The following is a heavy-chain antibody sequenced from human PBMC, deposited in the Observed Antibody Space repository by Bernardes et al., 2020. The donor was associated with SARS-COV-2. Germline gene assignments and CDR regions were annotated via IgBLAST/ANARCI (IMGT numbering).Heavy chain of an antibody. CDR2: ISGSGGST. Sequence: GGSLRLSCAASGFTFSSYAMSWVRQAPGKGLEWVSAISGSGGSTYYADSVKGRFTISRDNSKNTLYLQMNSLRAEDTAVYYCAKIPSPYYYYYGMDVWGQGTTVTVSS. CDR3: AKIPSPYYYYYGMDV. V-gene: IGHV3-23*01. CDR1: GFTFSSYA. J-gene: IGHJ6*02.